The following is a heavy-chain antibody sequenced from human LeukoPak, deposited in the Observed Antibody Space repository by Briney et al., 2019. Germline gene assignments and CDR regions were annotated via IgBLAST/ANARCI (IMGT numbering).Heavy chain of an antibody. D-gene: IGHD6-13*01. J-gene: IGHJ4*02. Sequence: SETLSLTCAVYGGSFSGYYWSWIRQPPGKGLEWIGEINHSGSTNYNPSLKSRVTISVDTSKNQFSLKLSSVTAADTAVYYCARRPGYSSSWWFYSFDYWGQGTLVTVS. CDR1: GGSFSGYY. V-gene: IGHV4-34*01. CDR2: INHSGST. CDR3: ARRPGYSSSWWFYSFDY.